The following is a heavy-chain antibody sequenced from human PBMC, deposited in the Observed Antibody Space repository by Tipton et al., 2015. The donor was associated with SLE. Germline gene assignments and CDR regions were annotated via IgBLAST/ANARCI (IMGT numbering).Heavy chain of an antibody. D-gene: IGHD3-3*01. Sequence: QSGAEVKKPGSSVKVSCKASGGTFSSYAISWVRQAPGQGLEWMGGIIPIFGTANYAQKFQGRVTITADESTSTAYMELSSLRSEDTAVYYCAREGDYDFWSGYGLSYYGMDVWGQGTTVTVSS. CDR3: AREGDYDFWSGYGLSYYGMDV. CDR2: IIPIFGTA. CDR1: GGTFSSYA. V-gene: IGHV1-69*01. J-gene: IGHJ6*02.